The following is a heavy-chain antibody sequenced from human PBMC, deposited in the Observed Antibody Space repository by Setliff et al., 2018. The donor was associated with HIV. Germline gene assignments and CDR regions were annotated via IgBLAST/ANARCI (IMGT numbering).Heavy chain of an antibody. V-gene: IGHV1-8*01. Sequence: ASVKVSCKPPGHTFTNYDIHWLRRATGQGLEWMGWMNPNSGVSGYGQKFQGRVTMTRDTSISTAYMELSSLTSEDTAVYYCARGKGVGGVIITGGLDVWGKGTTVTVSS. CDR1: GHTFTNYD. D-gene: IGHD3-10*01. CDR2: MNPNSGVS. CDR3: ARGKGVGGVIITGGLDV. J-gene: IGHJ6*04.